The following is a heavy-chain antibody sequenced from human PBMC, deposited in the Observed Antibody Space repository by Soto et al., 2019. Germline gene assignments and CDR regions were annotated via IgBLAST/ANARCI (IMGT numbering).Heavy chain of an antibody. CDR2: IIPIFGTA. D-gene: IGHD2-15*01. V-gene: IGHV1-69*12. CDR3: ARGSEGWSGPAYNWFDP. Sequence: QVQLVQSGAEVKKPGSSLKVSCKASGGTFSSYAISWVRQAPGQGLEWMGGIIPIFGTANYAQKFQGRVTITADESTSTAYMELSSLRSEDTAVYYCARGSEGWSGPAYNWFDPWGQGTLVTVSS. CDR1: GGTFSSYA. J-gene: IGHJ5*02.